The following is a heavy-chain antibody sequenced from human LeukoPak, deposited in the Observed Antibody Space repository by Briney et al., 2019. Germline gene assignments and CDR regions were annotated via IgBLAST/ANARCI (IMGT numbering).Heavy chain of an antibody. CDR2: INHSGST. D-gene: IGHD3-16*02. CDR1: GGSISSYY. V-gene: IGHV4-34*01. J-gene: IGHJ5*02. Sequence: PSETLSLTCTVSGGSISSYYWSWIRQPPGKGLEWIGEINHSGSTNYNPSLKSRVTISVDTSKNQFSLKLSSVTAADTAVYYCARHHDYVWGSYRYLPWFDPWGQGTLVTVSS. CDR3: ARHHDYVWGSYRYLPWFDP.